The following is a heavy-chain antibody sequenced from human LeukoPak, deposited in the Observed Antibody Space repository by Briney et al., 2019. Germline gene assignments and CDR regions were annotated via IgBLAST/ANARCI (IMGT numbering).Heavy chain of an antibody. CDR3: ARVRGYSGYDADY. CDR1: GFTFSSYG. V-gene: IGHV3-33*01. CDR2: IWYDGSNK. D-gene: IGHD5-12*01. Sequence: GGSLRLSCAASGFTFSSYGMHWVRQAPGKGLEWVAVIWYDGSNKYYADSVKGRFTISRDNSKNTLYLQMNSLRAEDTAVYYCARVRGYSGYDADYWGQGTLLTVSS. J-gene: IGHJ4*02.